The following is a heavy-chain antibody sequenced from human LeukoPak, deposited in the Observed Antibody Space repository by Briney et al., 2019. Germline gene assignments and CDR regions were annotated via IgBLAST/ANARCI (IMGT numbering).Heavy chain of an antibody. D-gene: IGHD3-22*01. CDR2: IKSKTDGGTT. J-gene: IGHJ5*02. CDR3: TTEDDSSGYYYNWFDP. CDR1: GFTFSNAW. Sequence: GGSLRLSCAASGFTFSNAWMSWVRQAPGKGLEWVGRIKSKTDGGTTDYAAPVKGRFTISRDDSKNTLYLQMNSLKTEYTAVYYCTTEDDSSGYYYNWFDPWGQGTLVTVSS. V-gene: IGHV3-15*01.